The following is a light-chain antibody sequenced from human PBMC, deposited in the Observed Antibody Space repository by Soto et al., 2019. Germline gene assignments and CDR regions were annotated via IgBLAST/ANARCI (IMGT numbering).Light chain of an antibody. Sequence: QSVLTQPPSGAGAPGQRVTISCTGSSSNIGAGYDVNWYQQLPGTAPKLLIYINNNRPSGVPDRFSGSKSGTSASLAITGLQAEDEADYYCQSYDSSLSGSRVFGTGTKLTVL. CDR3: QSYDSSLSGSRV. CDR2: INN. J-gene: IGLJ1*01. CDR1: SSNIGAGYD. V-gene: IGLV1-40*01.